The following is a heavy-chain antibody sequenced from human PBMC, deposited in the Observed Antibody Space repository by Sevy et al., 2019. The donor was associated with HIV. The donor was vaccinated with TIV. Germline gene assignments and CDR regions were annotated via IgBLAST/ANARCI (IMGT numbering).Heavy chain of an antibody. J-gene: IGHJ4*02. D-gene: IGHD6-19*01. Sequence: GGSLRLSCAASGFTISSNYLSWVRQVPGKGVEWVSVIYGNHSTYYADFVKGRFTISRDNSKNTLYLQMNSLRAEDTAIYYCARGEQWLSFNYWGQVTLVTVSS. CDR1: GFTISSNY. CDR2: IYGNHST. CDR3: ARGEQWLSFNY. V-gene: IGHV3-53*01.